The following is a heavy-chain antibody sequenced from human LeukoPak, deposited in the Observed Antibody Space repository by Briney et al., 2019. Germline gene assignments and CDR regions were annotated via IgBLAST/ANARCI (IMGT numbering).Heavy chain of an antibody. CDR2: INTDGSST. Sequence: GGSLRLSCAASGFTFSGYWMHWVCQAPGKGLVWVSRINTDGSSTSYADSVKGRFTISRDNAKNTLYLQMNSLGAEDTAVYYCYYYGSGSYSVADYWGQGTLITVSS. J-gene: IGHJ4*02. D-gene: IGHD3-10*01. V-gene: IGHV3-74*01. CDR3: YYYGSGSYSVADY. CDR1: GFTFSGYW.